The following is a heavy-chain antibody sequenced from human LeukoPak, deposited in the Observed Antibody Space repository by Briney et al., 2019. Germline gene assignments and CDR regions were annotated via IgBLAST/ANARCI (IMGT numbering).Heavy chain of an antibody. CDR3: ASGIRPNWFDP. V-gene: IGHV3-30-3*01. CDR2: ISYDGSNK. CDR1: GFTFSSYA. D-gene: IGHD2-15*01. Sequence: GGSLRLSCAASGFTFSSYAMNWVRQAPGKGLEWVAVISYDGSNKYYADSVKGRFTISRDNPKNTLSLQMNSLRAEDTAVYYCASGIRPNWFDPWGQGTLVTVSS. J-gene: IGHJ5*02.